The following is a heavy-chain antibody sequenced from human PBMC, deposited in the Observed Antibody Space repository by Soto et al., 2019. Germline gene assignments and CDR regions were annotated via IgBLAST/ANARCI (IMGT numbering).Heavy chain of an antibody. CDR2: VSGGADYT. D-gene: IGHD4-17*01. CDR1: GFTFSSCA. J-gene: IGHJ6*03. Sequence: EVHLLESGGGLVQPGGSLRLSCAASGFTFSSCAMTWVRQAPGKGLEWVSEVSGGADYTYYADSVKGRFTISRDNSKNTLSLQMNSLRPEDTAVYYCAKEGGDYNYYYLDVWGKGTTVTVSS. V-gene: IGHV3-23*01. CDR3: AKEGGDYNYYYLDV.